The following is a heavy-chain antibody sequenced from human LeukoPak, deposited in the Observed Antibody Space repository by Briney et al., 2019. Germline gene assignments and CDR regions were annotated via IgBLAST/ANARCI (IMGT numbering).Heavy chain of an antibody. Sequence: SETLSLTCTVSGGSISNYYWNWIRQPPGKELEWIGSIFYTGNTNYNPSLKSRVTISVDTSRSQFSLKLNSVTAADTAVYYCVRSSISWSYFDSWGQGTLVTVSS. D-gene: IGHD6-13*01. CDR2: IFYTGNT. CDR3: VRSSISWSYFDS. V-gene: IGHV4-59*08. J-gene: IGHJ4*02. CDR1: GGSISNYY.